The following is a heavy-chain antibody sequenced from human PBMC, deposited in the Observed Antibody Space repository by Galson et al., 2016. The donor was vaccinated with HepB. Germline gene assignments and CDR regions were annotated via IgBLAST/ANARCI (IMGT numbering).Heavy chain of an antibody. CDR2: IIPVFGPA. CDR3: ARDLGGYAGPDVY. J-gene: IGHJ4*02. CDR1: GDAFSSYA. V-gene: IGHV1-69*13. D-gene: IGHD2-15*01. Sequence: SVKVSCKASGDAFSSYAISWVRQAPGQGLEWMGGIIPVFGPANYAQKFQGRVTITADESTSTVYMQLNNLRLEDTADYFCARDLGGYAGPDVYWGQGNLVTVSS.